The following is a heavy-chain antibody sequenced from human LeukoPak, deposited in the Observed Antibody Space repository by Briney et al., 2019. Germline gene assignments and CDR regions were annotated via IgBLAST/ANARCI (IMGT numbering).Heavy chain of an antibody. J-gene: IGHJ4*02. D-gene: IGHD2-21*02. CDR3: ARGPPELYCGGDCSHYFDY. Sequence: PGGSLRLSCAASGFTFSSYSMNWVRHTPGKGLEWVSYISSSGRTTYYADSVKGRFTISRDNAKNSLSLQMNSLRAEDTAVYYCARGPPELYCGGDCSHYFDYWGQGTLVTVSS. CDR1: GFTFSSYS. CDR2: ISSSGRTT. V-gene: IGHV3-48*01.